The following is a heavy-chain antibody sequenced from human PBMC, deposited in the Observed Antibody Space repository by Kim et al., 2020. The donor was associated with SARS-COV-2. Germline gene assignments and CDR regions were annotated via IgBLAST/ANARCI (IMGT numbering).Heavy chain of an antibody. CDR2: INWNGGST. V-gene: IGHV3-20*01. D-gene: IGHD1-1*01. Sequence: GGSLRLSCAASGFTFDDYGMSWVRQAPGKGLEWVSGINWNGGSTGYADSVKGRFTISRDNAKNSLYLQMNSLRAEDTALYHCARVEGTGSYNWFDPWGQGTLVTVST. CDR1: GFTFDDYG. J-gene: IGHJ5*02. CDR3: ARVEGTGSYNWFDP.